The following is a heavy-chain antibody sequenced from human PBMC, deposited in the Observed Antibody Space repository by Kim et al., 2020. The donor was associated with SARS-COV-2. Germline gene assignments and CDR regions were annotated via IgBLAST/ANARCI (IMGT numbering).Heavy chain of an antibody. CDR2: INSDGSSR. CDR3: VRSRNGYYGMDV. D-gene: IGHD3-16*01. V-gene: IGHV3-74*01. Sequence: GGSLRLSCAASGFSLSSHWMHWVRQAPGKGLVWVSRINSDGSSRTYADSVKGRFSMSRDTAKNTLYLQLNSLRAEDTALYYCVRSRNGYYGMDVWGQGTTVTVSS. CDR1: GFSLSSHW. J-gene: IGHJ6*02.